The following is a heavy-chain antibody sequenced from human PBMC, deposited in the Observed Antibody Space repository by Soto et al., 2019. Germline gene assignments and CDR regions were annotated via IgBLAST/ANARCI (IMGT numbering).Heavy chain of an antibody. CDR2: TRYKPNSYST. V-gene: IGHV3-72*01. Sequence: EVHLVESGGGLVQPGGSLRLSCAASGFTFSDHYMDWVRQAPGKWLEWVCRTRYKPNSYSTEYAASVKDRFTISRDHSKNSLYLQMNSLKTEDTAVYYCASYTRWISSSCFAHDAFDILGQGTMVTVSS. CDR1: GFTFSDHY. CDR3: ASYTRWISSSCFAHDAFDI. J-gene: IGHJ3*02. D-gene: IGHD2-2*01.